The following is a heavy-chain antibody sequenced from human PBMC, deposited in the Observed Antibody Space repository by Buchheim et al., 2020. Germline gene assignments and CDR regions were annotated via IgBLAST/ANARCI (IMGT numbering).Heavy chain of an antibody. D-gene: IGHD3-22*01. Sequence: EVQLLESGGGLVKPGGSLKLSCAASGFTFSIYSMNWVRQAPGKGLEWVSSINSGSTYTPYADSVKGRFTISRDNAKNSLYLQMNSLRAEDTAVYYCARDSRGYYTPDHWGQGTL. CDR1: GFTFSIYS. CDR3: ARDSRGYYTPDH. CDR2: INSGSTYT. J-gene: IGHJ4*02. V-gene: IGHV3-21*01.